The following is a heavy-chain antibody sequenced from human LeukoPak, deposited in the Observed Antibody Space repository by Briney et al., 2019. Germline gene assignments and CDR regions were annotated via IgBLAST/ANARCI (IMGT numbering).Heavy chain of an antibody. D-gene: IGHD4-17*01. Sequence: GGSLRLSCAASGFTFSSYSMNWVRQAPGKGLEWDSSISSSSSYIYHADSVKGRFTISRDNAKNSLYLQMNSLRAEDTAVYYCARVRTVTNFDYWGQGTLVTVSS. J-gene: IGHJ4*02. V-gene: IGHV3-21*01. CDR3: ARVRTVTNFDY. CDR2: ISSSSSYI. CDR1: GFTFSSYS.